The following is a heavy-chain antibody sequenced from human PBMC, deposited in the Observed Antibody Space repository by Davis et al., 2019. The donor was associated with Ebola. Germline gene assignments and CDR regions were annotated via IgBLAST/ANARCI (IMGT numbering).Heavy chain of an antibody. Sequence: AASVKVSCKASGYTFTTYAMHWVRQAPGQRLEWMGWVHGGNGNTKYSQKFQGRVTITRDAPANIAFMELSSLKSEDTAVYYCARGGAFSSGWSTGGSDYWGQGTLVTVSS. J-gene: IGHJ4*02. CDR3: ARGGAFSSGWSTGGSDY. CDR2: VHGGNGNT. CDR1: GYTFTTYA. D-gene: IGHD6-19*01. V-gene: IGHV1-3*01.